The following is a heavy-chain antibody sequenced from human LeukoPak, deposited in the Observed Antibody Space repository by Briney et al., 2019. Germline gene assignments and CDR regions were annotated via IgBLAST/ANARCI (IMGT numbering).Heavy chain of an antibody. CDR2: IDWYDDK. J-gene: IGHJ4*02. D-gene: IGHD5-24*01. CDR1: GCSRGTRGKW. Sequence: SGPTLVNPPQTLTLTCTFSGCSRGTRGKWVSWIRQPPGKALEWLARIDWYDDKYYSTSLKTRLTISKDTSKNHVVLTMTNMDPVDTATYYCARIERRDGYINFDYWGQGTLVTVSS. V-gene: IGHV2-70*11. CDR3: ARIERRDGYINFDY.